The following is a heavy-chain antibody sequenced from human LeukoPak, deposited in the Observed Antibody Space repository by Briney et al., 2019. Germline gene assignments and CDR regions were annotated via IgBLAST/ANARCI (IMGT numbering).Heavy chain of an antibody. Sequence: GGSLRLSCAATGLTVSSNFMSWVRQAPGKGLGWVSVIYGGGSTYYADSVKGRFTISRDTPKNTLYLQMNSLRVEDTAVYYCASWPGGWYGEDSWGQGTLVTVSS. V-gene: IGHV3-53*01. CDR3: ASWPGGWYGEDS. J-gene: IGHJ4*02. CDR2: IYGGGST. D-gene: IGHD6-19*01. CDR1: GLTVSSNF.